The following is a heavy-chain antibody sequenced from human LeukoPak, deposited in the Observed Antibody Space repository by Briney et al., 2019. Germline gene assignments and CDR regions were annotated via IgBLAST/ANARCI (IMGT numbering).Heavy chain of an antibody. J-gene: IGHJ4*02. CDR1: GFTVSSNY. CDR3: ARASMVVAGTPYYFDY. D-gene: IGHD6-19*01. V-gene: IGHV3-53*01. Sequence: PGGSLRLSCAASGFTVSSNYMSWVRQAPGKGLERVSVIYSGGSTYYADSVKGRFTISRDNSKNTLYLQMNSLRAEDTAVYYCARASMVVAGTPYYFDYWGQGTLVTVSS. CDR2: IYSGGST.